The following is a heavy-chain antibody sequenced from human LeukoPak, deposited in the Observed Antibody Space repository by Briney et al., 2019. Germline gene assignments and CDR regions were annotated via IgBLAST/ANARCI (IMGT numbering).Heavy chain of an antibody. CDR1: GGSLKSYY. V-gene: IGHV4-59*01. J-gene: IGHJ4*02. CDR3: ARDQSRSYIFDY. D-gene: IGHD1-26*01. CDR2: IYYSGST. Sequence: SETLSLTCSVSGGSLKSYYWNWIRQPPGKGLEWIGYIYYSGSTNYNPSLKSRVTISVDTSKNQFSLKLSSVTAADTAVYYCARDQSRSYIFDYWGQGTLVTVSS.